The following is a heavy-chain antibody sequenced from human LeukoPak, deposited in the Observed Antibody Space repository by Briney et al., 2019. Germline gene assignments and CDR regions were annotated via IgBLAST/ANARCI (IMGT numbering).Heavy chain of an antibody. CDR3: ARDAAARSFDY. J-gene: IGHJ4*02. CDR2: IFYSGST. Sequence: SETLSLTCTVSSRSISTSNYYWGWVRQPPGKALDWIGNIFYSGSTYYSPSLKSRVTISLDTSKNQFSLKLSSVTAADTAVYYCARDAAARSFDYWGQGTLVTVSS. D-gene: IGHD6-6*01. V-gene: IGHV4-39*07. CDR1: SRSISTSNYY.